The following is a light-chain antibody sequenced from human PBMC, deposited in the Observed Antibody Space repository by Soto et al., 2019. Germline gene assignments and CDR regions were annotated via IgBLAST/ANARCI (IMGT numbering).Light chain of an antibody. CDR2: DAS. CDR3: QQYNNWPPWT. Sequence: ILMTQSPDTLSVSPGERATLSCRASQSVSNNLAWYQHKPGQAPRLLIYDASTRATGIPARFSGSGSGTEFTLTITGLQSEDFAVYYCQQYNNWPPWTFGQGTKVEIK. CDR1: QSVSNN. J-gene: IGKJ1*01. V-gene: IGKV3-15*01.